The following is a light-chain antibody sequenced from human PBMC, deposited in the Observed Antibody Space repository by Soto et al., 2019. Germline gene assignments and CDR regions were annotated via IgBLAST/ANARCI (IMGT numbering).Light chain of an antibody. CDR3: QQYGSSPWT. V-gene: IGKV3-20*01. CDR1: QSVSSGH. CDR2: GVS. J-gene: IGKJ1*01. Sequence: EIVLTQSPGTLCLSPGERATLSCSASQSVSSGHLASYQQKPGQPPRLLIYGVSSRATGIPDRFSGSGSGTDFALTISRLEPEDFAVYYCQQYGSSPWTFGQGTKVDIK.